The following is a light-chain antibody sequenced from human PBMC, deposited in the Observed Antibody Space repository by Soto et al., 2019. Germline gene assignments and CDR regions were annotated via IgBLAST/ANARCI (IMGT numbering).Light chain of an antibody. J-gene: IGLJ1*01. CDR3: FSYSTSSSLYV. CDR2: HVN. V-gene: IGLV2-14*03. CDR1: IXDIAAYNY. Sequence: QSALTQPASVSGSPGQSITISCTGTIXDIAAYNYVSWYQQHPGRAPKLLIYHVNTRPSGISNRFSGSKSGDTASLTISGLQAEDEAEYSCFSYSTSSSLYVFGSGTKVIVL.